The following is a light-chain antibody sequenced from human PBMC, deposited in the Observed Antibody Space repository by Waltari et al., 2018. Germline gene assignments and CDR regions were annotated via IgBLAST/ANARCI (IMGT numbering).Light chain of an antibody. V-gene: IGKV4-1*01. CDR2: WAS. Sequence: DIVMTQSPDSLAVSLGERATINCKSSQCLLYDHDHKDYLAWYQQKPGQPPKLLIHWASTREPGVPDRFSGSGSGTDFTLTISSLQADDVAVYYCQQYLRAPRTFAQGTGLEIK. CDR3: QQYLRAPRT. J-gene: IGKJ2*02. CDR1: QCLLYDHDHKDY.